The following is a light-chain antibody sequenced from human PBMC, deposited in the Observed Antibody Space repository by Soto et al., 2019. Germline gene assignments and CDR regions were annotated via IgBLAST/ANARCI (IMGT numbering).Light chain of an antibody. CDR2: AAS. V-gene: IGKV1-39*01. CDR3: QQSYNSPFN. Sequence: DIQMTQSPSSLSASVGDRVTITCRASQTISGYLNWYQQKPGKAPELLINAASTLRSGVPSRFSGSGSGTDFTLTIDSLQPEDFATYYCQQSYNSPFNFGPGTKVDIK. CDR1: QTISGY. J-gene: IGKJ3*01.